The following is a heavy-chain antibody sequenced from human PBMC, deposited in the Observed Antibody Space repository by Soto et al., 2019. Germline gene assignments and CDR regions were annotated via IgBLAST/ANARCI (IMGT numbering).Heavy chain of an antibody. D-gene: IGHD5-18*01. CDR2: ISYDGSNK. J-gene: IGHJ4*02. CDR3: ARDSTWIQLWLRYYFDY. Sequence: QVQLVESGGGVVQPGRSLRLSCAASGFTFSSYAMHWVRQAPGKGLEWVAVISYDGSNKYYADSVKGRFTISRDNSKNXXYLQMNSLRAEDTAVYYCARDSTWIQLWLRYYFDYWGQGTLVTVSS. V-gene: IGHV3-30-3*01. CDR1: GFTFSSYA.